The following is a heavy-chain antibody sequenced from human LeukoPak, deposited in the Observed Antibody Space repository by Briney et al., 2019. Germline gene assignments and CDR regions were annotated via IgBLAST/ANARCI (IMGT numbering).Heavy chain of an antibody. CDR2: ISPSGGIT. Sequence: GSLRLSCAASGFTFSSFTMNWVRQAPGKGLEWVSGISPSGGITYYTDSVKGRFTISRDNSKNTQSLQMNSLRAEDTAVYYCAKDDDWGRYKHWGQGTLVTVSS. J-gene: IGHJ1*01. V-gene: IGHV3-23*01. CDR1: GFTFSSFT. CDR3: AKDDDWGRYKH. D-gene: IGHD3-16*01.